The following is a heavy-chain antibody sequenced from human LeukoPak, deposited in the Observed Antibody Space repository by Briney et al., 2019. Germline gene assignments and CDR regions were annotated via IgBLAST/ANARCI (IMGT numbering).Heavy chain of an antibody. D-gene: IGHD4-11*01. CDR2: ISSSGSTI. CDR1: GFTFSSYE. Sequence: PGGSLRLSCAASGFTFSSYEMHWVRQAPGKGLEWVSYISSSGSTIYYADSVKGRFTISRDNAKNSLYLQMNSLRAEDTAVYYCARDADYGNGGGFDYWGQGTLVTVSS. J-gene: IGHJ4*02. CDR3: ARDADYGNGGGFDY. V-gene: IGHV3-48*03.